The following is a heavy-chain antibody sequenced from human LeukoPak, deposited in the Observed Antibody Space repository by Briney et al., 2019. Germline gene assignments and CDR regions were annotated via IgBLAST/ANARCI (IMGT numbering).Heavy chain of an antibody. J-gene: IGHJ6*02. CDR2: IYSGGST. V-gene: IGHV3-66*04. D-gene: IGHD3-10*01. CDR1: GFTVSSNY. CDR3: ARRPSNYGSGSYYLPYYYYGMDV. Sequence: TGGSLRLSCAASGFTVSSNYMSWVRQAPGKGLEWVSAIYSGGSTYYADSVKGRFTISRDNSKNTLYLQMNSLRAEDTAVYYCARRPSNYGSGSYYLPYYYYGMDVWGQGTTVTVSS.